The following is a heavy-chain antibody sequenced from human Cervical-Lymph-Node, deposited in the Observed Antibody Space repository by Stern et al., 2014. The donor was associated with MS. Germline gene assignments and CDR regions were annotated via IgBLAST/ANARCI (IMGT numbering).Heavy chain of an antibody. CDR1: GGTLSDYA. V-gene: IGHV1-69*01. CDR2: IIPMFAPT. J-gene: IGHJ3*02. Sequence: QVQLGQSGAEVKRPGSSVKVSCKGSGGTLSDYAINWVRQAPGQGLEWMGGIIPMFAPTNYAQKFQGRVTITADESTSTAYMELTSLRSEDTAVYYCAFSSSGFAFDIWGQGTMITVSS. CDR3: AFSSSGFAFDI. D-gene: IGHD6-19*01.